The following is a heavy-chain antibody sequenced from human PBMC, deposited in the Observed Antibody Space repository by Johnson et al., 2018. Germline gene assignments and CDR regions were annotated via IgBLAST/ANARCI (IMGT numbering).Heavy chain of an antibody. J-gene: IGHJ3*01. V-gene: IGHV4-59*13. CDR3: ATMKHSYDYVVTFDV. CDR2: IYYTGTP. D-gene: IGHD3-16*01. CDR1: GGSISTSY. Sequence: VQLVESGPGLVKPSETLSLTCSVSGGSISTSYWNLIRQAPGKGLEWIGYIYYTGTPNYNPSLKSRVTISLDKSKPQFSLNLSSVTAADPAVYYCATMKHSYDYVVTFDVWGQGKMVIVSS.